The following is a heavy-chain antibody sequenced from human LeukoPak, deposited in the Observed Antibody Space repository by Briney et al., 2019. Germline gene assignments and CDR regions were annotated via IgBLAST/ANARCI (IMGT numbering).Heavy chain of an antibody. Sequence: AAVKVSCKASGYTFTSYGISWVRQAPGQGLEWMGWISAYNGNTNYAQKLQGRVTMTTDTSTSTAYMELRSLRSDDTAVYYCARAFGYYYDSSGYTIHAFDIWGQGTMVTVSS. CDR1: GYTFTSYG. J-gene: IGHJ3*02. CDR3: ARAFGYYYDSSGYTIHAFDI. CDR2: ISAYNGNT. D-gene: IGHD3-22*01. V-gene: IGHV1-18*01.